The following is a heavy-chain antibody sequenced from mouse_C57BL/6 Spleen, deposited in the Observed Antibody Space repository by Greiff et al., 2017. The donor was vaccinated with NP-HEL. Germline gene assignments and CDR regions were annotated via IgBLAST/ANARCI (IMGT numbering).Heavy chain of an antibody. Sequence: VQLKESGGGLVQPKGSLKLSCAASGFSFNTYAMNWVRQAPGKGLEWVARIRSKSNNYATYYADSVKDRFTISRDDSESMLYLQMNNLKTEDTAMYYCVRQGDGTLMDYWGQGTSVTVSS. V-gene: IGHV10-1*01. CDR2: IRSKSNNYAT. J-gene: IGHJ4*01. CDR3: VRQGDGTLMDY. CDR1: GFSFNTYA. D-gene: IGHD2-1*01.